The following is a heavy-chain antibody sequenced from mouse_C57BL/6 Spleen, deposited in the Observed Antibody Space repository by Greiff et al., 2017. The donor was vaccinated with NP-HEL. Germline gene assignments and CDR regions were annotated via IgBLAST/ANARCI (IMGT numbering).Heavy chain of an antibody. CDR1: GYTFTSYW. CDR3: ARDGSGAMDY. J-gene: IGHJ4*01. Sequence: QVQLQQPGAELVRPGSSVKLSCKASGYTFTSYWMDWVKQRPGQGLEWIGNIYPSDSETHYNQKFKDKATLTVDKSSSTAYRQLSSLTSEDSAVYYCARDGSGAMDYWGQGTSVTVSS. V-gene: IGHV1-61*01. CDR2: IYPSDSET. D-gene: IGHD1-1*02.